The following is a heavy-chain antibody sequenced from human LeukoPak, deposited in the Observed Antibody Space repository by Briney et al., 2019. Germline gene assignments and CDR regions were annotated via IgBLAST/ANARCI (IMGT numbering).Heavy chain of an antibody. CDR3: SRDSGYCSGGSCWYFDF. D-gene: IGHD2-15*01. V-gene: IGHV1-46*01. CDR1: GYTFTSYY. Sequence: VASVKVSCKASGYTFTSYYMHWVRQAPGQGLEWMGIINPSGGSTSYAQKFQGRVTMTRDTSTSTVYMELSSLRFEDTAVYYCSRDSGYCSGGSCWYFDFWGQGTLVTVSA. CDR2: INPSGGST. J-gene: IGHJ4*02.